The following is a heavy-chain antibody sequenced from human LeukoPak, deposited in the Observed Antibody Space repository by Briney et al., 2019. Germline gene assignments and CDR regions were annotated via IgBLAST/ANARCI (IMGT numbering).Heavy chain of an antibody. CDR2: IYYSGST. CDR1: GGSISSSSYY. CDR3: ARESTSGSYYVFDY. V-gene: IGHV4-39*07. Sequence: SETLSLTCTVSGGSISSSSYYWGWIRQPPGKGLEWIGSIYYSGSTYYNPSLKSRVTISVDTSKNQFSLKLSSVTAADMAVYYCARESTSGSYYVFDYWGQGTLVTVSS. D-gene: IGHD1-26*01. J-gene: IGHJ4*02.